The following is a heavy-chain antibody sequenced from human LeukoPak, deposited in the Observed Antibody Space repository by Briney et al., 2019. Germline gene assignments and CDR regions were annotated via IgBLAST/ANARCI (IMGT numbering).Heavy chain of an antibody. D-gene: IGHD2-15*01. V-gene: IGHV3-30*18. Sequence: GGSLRLSCAASGFSFSAYGMHWVRQAPGKGLEWVALISYDGGNKYYSDSVKGRFTISRDNSKNTLYLQMISLRPEDTAVYYCAKTSVGEGRIIGSGYFDNWGQGTLVTVSS. CDR3: AKTSVGEGRIIGSGYFDN. J-gene: IGHJ4*02. CDR2: ISYDGGNK. CDR1: GFSFSAYG.